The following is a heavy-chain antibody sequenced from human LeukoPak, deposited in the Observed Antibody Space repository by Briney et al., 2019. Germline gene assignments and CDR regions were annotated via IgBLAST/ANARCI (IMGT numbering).Heavy chain of an antibody. D-gene: IGHD6-6*01. CDR2: IRYDGSNK. V-gene: IGHV3-30*02. CDR3: AKQGDSSSSGGWFNP. J-gene: IGHJ5*02. CDR1: GFTFSSYG. Sequence: GGSLRLSCAASGFTFSSYGMHWVRQAPGKGLEWVAFIRYDGSNKYYADSVKGRFTISRDNSKNTLYLQMNSLRPEDTAIYYCAKQGDSSSSGGWFNPWGQGTLVTVSS.